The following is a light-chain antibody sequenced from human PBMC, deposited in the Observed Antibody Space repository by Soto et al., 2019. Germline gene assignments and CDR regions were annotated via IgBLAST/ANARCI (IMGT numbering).Light chain of an antibody. V-gene: IGKV3-20*01. CDR1: QTISNSY. Sequence: EIVLTQSPGTLSLSPGERATLSCRASQTISNSYSAWYQQKPGQAPRLLIYGASTRATGIPERFSGSGSGTDFTLTISRLEPGDFAVYYGQVYGDSSPTFGQGTKVEIK. CDR2: GAS. CDR3: QVYGDSSPT. J-gene: IGKJ1*01.